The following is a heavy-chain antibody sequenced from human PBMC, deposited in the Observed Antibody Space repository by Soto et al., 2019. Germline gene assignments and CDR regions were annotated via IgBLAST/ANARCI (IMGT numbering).Heavy chain of an antibody. CDR1: GFPFGDYA. D-gene: IGHD5-12*01. V-gene: IGHV3-49*04. CDR3: TPSGYDSLLLWFDP. J-gene: IGHJ5*02. CDR2: IRSKAYGGTT. Sequence: GGSLRLSCTASGFPFGDYAMSWVRQAPGKGLEWVGFIRSKAYGGTTEYAASVKGRFTISRDDSKSIAYLQMNSLKTEDTAVYYCTPSGYDSLLLWFDPWGQGTLVTVSS.